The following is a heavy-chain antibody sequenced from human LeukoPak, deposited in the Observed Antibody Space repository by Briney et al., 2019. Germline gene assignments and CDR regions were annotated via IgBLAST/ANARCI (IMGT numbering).Heavy chain of an antibody. Sequence: PGGSLRLSWAASGFNFSNYAMSWVRQAPGKGLEWVSGISGSGTNTYYADSVKGRFTISRDNSKNTLYLQMNSLGAEDTAVYYCAKARGIRYYYGMDVWGQGTTVTVSS. V-gene: IGHV3-23*01. J-gene: IGHJ6*02. CDR2: ISGSGTNT. D-gene: IGHD1-26*01. CDR3: AKARGIRYYYGMDV. CDR1: GFNFSNYA.